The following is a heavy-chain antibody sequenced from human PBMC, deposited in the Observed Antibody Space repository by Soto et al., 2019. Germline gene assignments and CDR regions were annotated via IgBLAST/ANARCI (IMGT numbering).Heavy chain of an antibody. V-gene: IGHV4-39*07. CDR2: IYYSGST. Sequence: SETLSLTCTVSGGSISSSSYYWGWIRQPPGKGLEWIGSIYYSGSTYYNPSLKSRVTISVDTSKNQFSLKLSSVTAADTAVYYCARDRESVGVGANRGAFDIWGQGTRVTVSS. CDR3: ARDRESVGVGANRGAFDI. J-gene: IGHJ3*02. CDR1: GGSISSSSYY. D-gene: IGHD1-26*01.